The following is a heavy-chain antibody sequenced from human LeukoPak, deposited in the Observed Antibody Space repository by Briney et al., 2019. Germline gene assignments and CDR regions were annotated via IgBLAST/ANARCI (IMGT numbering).Heavy chain of an antibody. J-gene: IGHJ4*02. D-gene: IGHD5-12*01. V-gene: IGHV1-8*01. CDR2: MNPNSGNT. CDR1: GYTFTSYD. CDR3: ARDPWATYSDYDSSY. Sequence: GASVKVSCKASGYTFTSYDINWVRQATGQGLEWMGWMNPNSGNTGYAQKFQGRVTMTRNTSISTTYMELSRLRSDDTAVYYCARDPWATYSDYDSSYWGQGTLVTVSS.